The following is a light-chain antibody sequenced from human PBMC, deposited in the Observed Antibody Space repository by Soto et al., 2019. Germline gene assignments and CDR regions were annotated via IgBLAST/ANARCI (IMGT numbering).Light chain of an antibody. V-gene: IGKV3-20*01. CDR2: GAS. CDR1: QSVSSSY. J-gene: IGKJ1*01. Sequence: EIVLTQSPGTLSLSPGERATLSCRASQSVSSSYLAWYQQKPGQAPRLLIYGASSRATGIPDRFSGSGSGTDFTLTISRLEPEDFAVYYCQQYGSSLRTFRQGTKVDIK. CDR3: QQYGSSLRT.